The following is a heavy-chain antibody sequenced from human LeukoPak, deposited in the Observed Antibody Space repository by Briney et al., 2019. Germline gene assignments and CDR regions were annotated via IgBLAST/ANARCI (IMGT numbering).Heavy chain of an antibody. CDR2: ISAYNGNT. Sequence: ASVKVSCKASGYTFTGYYMHWVRQAPGQGLEWMGWISAYNGNTNYAQKLQGRVTMTTDTSTSTAYMELRSLRSDDTAVYYCARDGEYYYYYGMDVWGQGTTVTVSS. CDR1: GYTFTGYY. CDR3: ARDGEYYYYYGMDV. J-gene: IGHJ6*02. D-gene: IGHD3-3*01. V-gene: IGHV1-18*04.